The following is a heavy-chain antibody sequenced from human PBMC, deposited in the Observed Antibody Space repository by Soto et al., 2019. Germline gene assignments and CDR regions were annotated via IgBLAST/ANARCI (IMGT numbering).Heavy chain of an antibody. CDR1: GFTFSSYG. J-gene: IGHJ4*02. Sequence: PVGSLRLSCAASGFTFSSYGMHWVRQAPGKGLEWVAVISYDGSNKYYADSVKGRFTISRDNSKNTLYLQMNSLRAEDTAVYYCAKEPGCSSTSCYYYFDYWGQGTLVTVSS. D-gene: IGHD2-2*01. V-gene: IGHV3-30*18. CDR3: AKEPGCSSTSCYYYFDY. CDR2: ISYDGSNK.